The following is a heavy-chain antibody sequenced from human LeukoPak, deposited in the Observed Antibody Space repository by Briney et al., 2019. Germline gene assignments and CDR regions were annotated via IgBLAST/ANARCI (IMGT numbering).Heavy chain of an antibody. Sequence: SETLSLTCTVSGGSISSSSYYWGWIRQPPGKGLEWIGGIYYSGSTYYNPSLKSRVTISVDTSKNQFSLKLSSVTAADTAVYYCARRGKGNAFDIWGQGTMVTVSS. J-gene: IGHJ3*02. D-gene: IGHD3-10*01. CDR3: ARRGKGNAFDI. CDR1: GGSISSSSYY. CDR2: IYYSGST. V-gene: IGHV4-39*01.